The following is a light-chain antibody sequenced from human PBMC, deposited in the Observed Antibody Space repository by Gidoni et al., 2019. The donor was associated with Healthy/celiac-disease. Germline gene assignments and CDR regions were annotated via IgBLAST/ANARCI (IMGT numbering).Light chain of an antibody. V-gene: IGKV4-1*01. CDR2: WAS. CDR3: QQYYSTSYT. J-gene: IGKJ2*01. Sequence: DIVLTLSLHSLPVYLAERATINGRSSQNIWYSSNNKNYLAWYQQKPGQPPRLLIYWASNREFGVPDRFSGSGSGTDFTLTISSLQAEDVAVYYCQQYYSTSYTFGQGTRLEIK. CDR1: QNIWYSSNNKNY.